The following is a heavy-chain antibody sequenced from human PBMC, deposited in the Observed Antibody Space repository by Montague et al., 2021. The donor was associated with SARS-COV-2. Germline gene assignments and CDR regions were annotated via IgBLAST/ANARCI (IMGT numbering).Heavy chain of an antibody. CDR3: ARLLTGSDAFDI. Sequence: ETLSLTCTVSGGSISSYYWSWIRQPPGKGLEWIGYIYYRGSTNYNPSLKSRVTISVDTSKNQFSLKLSSVTAADTAVYYCARLLTGSDAFDIWGQGTMVTVSS. J-gene: IGHJ3*02. CDR1: GGSISSYY. V-gene: IGHV4-59*01. D-gene: IGHD3-9*01. CDR2: IYYRGST.